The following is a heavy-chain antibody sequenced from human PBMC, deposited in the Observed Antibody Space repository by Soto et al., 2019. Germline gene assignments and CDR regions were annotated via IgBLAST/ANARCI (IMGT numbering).Heavy chain of an antibody. CDR3: AKDPYCGGDCRYSAIGY. Sequence: PGGSLRLSCAASGFTFSSYGMHWVRQAPGKGLEWVAVISYDGSNKYYADSVKGRFTISRDNSKNTLYLQMNSLRAEDTAVYYCAKDPYCGGDCRYSAIGYWGQGTLVTVSS. CDR2: ISYDGSNK. D-gene: IGHD2-21*02. V-gene: IGHV3-30*18. J-gene: IGHJ4*02. CDR1: GFTFSSYG.